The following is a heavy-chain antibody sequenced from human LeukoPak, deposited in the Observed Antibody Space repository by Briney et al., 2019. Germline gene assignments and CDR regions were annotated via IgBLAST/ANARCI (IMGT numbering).Heavy chain of an antibody. J-gene: IGHJ4*02. V-gene: IGHV3-23*01. CDR1: GFTFNSD. CDR3: AKVTSKLATIRGYFDY. Sequence: GGSLRLSCVASGFTFNSDMSWVRQAPGKGLGWVSTISISGGTTSYADSVKGRFTISRDNSKNTLYLQMTSLRGEDTAIYYCAKVTSKLATIRGYFDYWGQGTLVTVSS. CDR2: ISISGGTT. D-gene: IGHD5-24*01.